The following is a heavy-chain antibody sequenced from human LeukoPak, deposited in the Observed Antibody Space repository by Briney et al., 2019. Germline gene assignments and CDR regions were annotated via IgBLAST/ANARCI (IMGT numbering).Heavy chain of an antibody. V-gene: IGHV4-59*01. CDR1: GGSLSSYF. CDR2: IHNSATT. CDR3: TRGSIAYYYMDV. Sequence: SETLSLTCTVSGGSLSSYFWSWIRQPPGKGLEWIGYIHNSATTNCNPSLKSRVTISLDTAKNQFSLKLSSVTAADTAVYYCTRGSIAYYYMDVWGKGTTVTISS. D-gene: IGHD3-22*01. J-gene: IGHJ6*03.